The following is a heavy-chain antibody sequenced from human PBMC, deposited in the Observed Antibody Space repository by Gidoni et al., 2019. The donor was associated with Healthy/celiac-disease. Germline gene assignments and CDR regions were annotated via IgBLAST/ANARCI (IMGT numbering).Heavy chain of an antibody. D-gene: IGHD2-21*01. Sequence: QVQLVEPGGGLVKPGGSLILSSAASRFTFSDYYMSRLREAPEKGLELISYISSSSSYTNYADSVKGRFTISRDNAKNSLYLRMNSLGAEDTAVYYCARDRGDPHAFDIWGQGTMVTVSS. CDR1: RFTFSDYY. CDR3: ARDRGDPHAFDI. J-gene: IGHJ3*02. CDR2: ISSSSSYT. V-gene: IGHV3-11*05.